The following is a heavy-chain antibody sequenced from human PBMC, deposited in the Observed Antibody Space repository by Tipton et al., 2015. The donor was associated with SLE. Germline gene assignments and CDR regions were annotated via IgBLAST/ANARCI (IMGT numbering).Heavy chain of an antibody. D-gene: IGHD6-13*01. CDR2: IYTSGSS. J-gene: IGHJ4*02. Sequence: TLSLTCTVSGGSIGSFHWNWIRQPAGKGLEWIGRIYTSGSSNYNPSLRSRITMSVDTSKNHFSLKLNSVTAADTAVYYCARGGSTALYHFDSWGQGTQVTVSS. CDR1: GGSIGSFH. V-gene: IGHV4-4*07. CDR3: ARGGSTALYHFDS.